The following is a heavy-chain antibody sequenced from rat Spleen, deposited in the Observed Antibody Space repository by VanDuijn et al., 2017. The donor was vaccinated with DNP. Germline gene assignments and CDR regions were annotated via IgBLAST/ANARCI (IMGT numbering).Heavy chain of an antibody. V-gene: IGHV3-3*01. CDR2: INSADST. CDR1: GYSITRNYR. Sequence: EVQLQESGPGLVKPSQSLSLTCSVTGYSITRNYRWNWIRKFPGNKLEWMGYINSADSTYYNPSLKRRISITRDTSKNQFLLQVNSVTSEDTATYYCARLRLEWEVRAMDAWGQGTSVTVSS. D-gene: IGHD1-1*01. J-gene: IGHJ4*01. CDR3: ARLRLEWEVRAMDA.